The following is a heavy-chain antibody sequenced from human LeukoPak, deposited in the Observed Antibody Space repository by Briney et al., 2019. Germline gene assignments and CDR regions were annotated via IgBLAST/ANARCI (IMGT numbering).Heavy chain of an antibody. CDR1: GGSFSGYY. D-gene: IGHD2-15*01. CDR3: ARGLVVVVAATLGYYYYYGMDV. J-gene: IGHJ6*02. Sequence: PSETLSLTCAVYGGSFSGYYWSWIRQPPGKGLEWIGEINHSGSTNYNPSLKSRVTISVDTSKNQFSLKLSSVTAADTAVYYCARGLVVVVAATLGYYYYYGMDVWGQGTTVTVSS. V-gene: IGHV4-34*01. CDR2: INHSGST.